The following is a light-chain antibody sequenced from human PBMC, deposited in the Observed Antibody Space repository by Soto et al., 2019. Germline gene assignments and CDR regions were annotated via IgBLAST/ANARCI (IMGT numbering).Light chain of an antibody. CDR3: QQDNSFPFS. V-gene: IGKV1-12*01. CDR1: QGISSG. CDR2: AAS. Sequence: DIQMTQSPSSVSASVGDRVTITCRASQGISSGLAWYQQKTGKAPKLLIYAASSLQSGVPSRCRGSGYVTDFTLAISILQPEDFATYCCQQDNSFPFSVGPGTKVDIK. J-gene: IGKJ3*01.